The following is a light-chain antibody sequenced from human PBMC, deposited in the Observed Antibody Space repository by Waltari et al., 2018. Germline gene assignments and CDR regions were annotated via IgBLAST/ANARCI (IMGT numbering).Light chain of an antibody. V-gene: IGLV2-23*03. J-gene: IGLJ3*02. CDR1: SSDVGRYNF. CDR2: EGS. Sequence: QSALTQPASVSGSPGQSITTSCTGTSSDVGRYNFVSWYQQHPGKAPKLMIYEGSKRPSGVSNRFSGSKSGNTASLTISGLQAEDEADYYCCSYAGSSTFAVFGGGTKLTVL. CDR3: CSYAGSSTFAV.